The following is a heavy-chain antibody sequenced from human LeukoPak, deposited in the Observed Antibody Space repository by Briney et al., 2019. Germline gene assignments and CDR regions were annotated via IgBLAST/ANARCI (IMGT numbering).Heavy chain of an antibody. Sequence: GGSLRLSCAASGFTFSSYAMHWVRQAPGKGLEYVSAISSNGGSTYYANSVKGRFTISRDNSKNTLYLQMGSLRAEDMAVYYCVRNAAMAADVWGQGTMVTVSS. CDR1: GFTFSSYA. J-gene: IGHJ3*01. V-gene: IGHV3-64*01. CDR3: VRNAAMAADV. CDR2: ISSNGGST. D-gene: IGHD5-18*01.